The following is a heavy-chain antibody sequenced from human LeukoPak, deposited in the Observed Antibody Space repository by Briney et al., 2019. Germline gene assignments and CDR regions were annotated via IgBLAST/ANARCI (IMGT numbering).Heavy chain of an antibody. CDR3: ARDKVGWLRFNGFSWFDP. CDR1: GFTFSSYS. J-gene: IGHJ5*02. CDR2: ISSSSSYI. V-gene: IGHV3-21*01. Sequence: GGSLRLSCAASGFTFSSYSMNWVRQAPGKGLEWVSSISSSSSYIYYADSVKGRFTISRDNAKNSLYLQMNSLRAEDTAVYYCARDKVGWLRFNGFSWFDPWGQGTLVTVSS. D-gene: IGHD5-12*01.